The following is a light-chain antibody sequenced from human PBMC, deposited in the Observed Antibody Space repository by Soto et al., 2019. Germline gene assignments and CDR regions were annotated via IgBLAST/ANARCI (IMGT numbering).Light chain of an antibody. CDR3: QQYGSSPFP. Sequence: EIVLTQSPGTLSLSPGERATLSCRASQSFSSSYLAWYQQKPGQAPRLLIYGASSRATGIPDRFSGSVSGTDFNLTISRLEPEDFAVYYCQQYGSSPFPFGPGTKVDIK. J-gene: IGKJ3*01. V-gene: IGKV3-20*01. CDR1: QSFSSSY. CDR2: GAS.